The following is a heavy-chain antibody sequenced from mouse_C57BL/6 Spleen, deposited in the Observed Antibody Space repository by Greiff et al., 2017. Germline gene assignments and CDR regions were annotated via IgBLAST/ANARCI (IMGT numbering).Heavy chain of an antibody. J-gene: IGHJ4*01. CDR1: GYTFTSYG. V-gene: IGHV1-81*01. CDR2: IYPRSGNT. D-gene: IGHD1-1*01. CDR3: ARYRLTTVGAPYAMDY. Sequence: VKLVESGPELARPGASVKLSCKASGYTFTSYGISWVKQRTGQGLEWIGEIYPRSGNTYYNEKFKGKATPTADKSSSTAYMELRSLTSEDSAVYFCARYRLTTVGAPYAMDYWGQGTSVTVSS.